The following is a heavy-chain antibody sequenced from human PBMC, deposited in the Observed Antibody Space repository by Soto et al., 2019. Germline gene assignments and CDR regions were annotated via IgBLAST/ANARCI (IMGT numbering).Heavy chain of an antibody. Sequence: SETLSLTCTVSGGSISSSSYYWGWIRQPPGKGLEWIGSIYYSGSTYYNPSLKSRVTISVDTSKNQFSLKLSSVTAADTAVYYCARTITGTTGTGGYYYYGMDVWGQGTTVTVSS. D-gene: IGHD1-1*01. J-gene: IGHJ6*02. CDR2: IYYSGST. CDR3: ARTITGTTGTGGYYYYGMDV. CDR1: GGSISSSSYY. V-gene: IGHV4-39*07.